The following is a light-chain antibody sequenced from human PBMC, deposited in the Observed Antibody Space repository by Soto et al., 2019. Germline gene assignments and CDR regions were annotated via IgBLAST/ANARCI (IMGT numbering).Light chain of an antibody. CDR3: QQYTDWPLT. V-gene: IGKV3-20*01. J-gene: IGKJ1*01. CDR1: QSVTSNY. CDR2: GVS. Sequence: EVVMTQSPATLSVSPGERATLSCRASQSVTSNYLAWYQQKPGQAPRLLIYGVSSRATGVPDRFSGSGSGTDFTLTISRLEPEDFAVYYCQQYTDWPLTFGQGTKVGIK.